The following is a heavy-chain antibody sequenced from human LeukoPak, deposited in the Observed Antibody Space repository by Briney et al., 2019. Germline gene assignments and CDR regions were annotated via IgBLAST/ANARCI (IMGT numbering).Heavy chain of an antibody. CDR2: TYYRSKWYN. Sequence: SQTLSLTCAISGDSVSSNSAAWNWIRQSPSRGLEWLGRTYYRSKWYNDYAVSVTSRITINPDTSKNQFSLQLNSVTPEDTAVYYCARDQDLSRKTLFDYWGQGTLVTVS. J-gene: IGHJ4*02. D-gene: IGHD1-14*01. CDR1: GDSVSSNSAA. CDR3: ARDQDLSRKTLFDY. V-gene: IGHV6-1*01.